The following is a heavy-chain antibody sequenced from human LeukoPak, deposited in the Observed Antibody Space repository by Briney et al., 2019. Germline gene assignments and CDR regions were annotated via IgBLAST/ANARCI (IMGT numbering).Heavy chain of an antibody. CDR2: IYATGSP. V-gene: IGHV4-4*09. D-gene: IGHD3-10*01. J-gene: IGHJ5*02. CDR1: GGSISSYY. Sequence: SETLSLTCTVSGGSISSYYWSWIRQPPGKRLEWIGYIYATGSPNYNPSLKSRVTISVDTSRNQFSLNLRSVTAADTAVYYCARHGSVRSPLGPWGQGTLVTVSS. CDR3: ARHGSVRSPLGP.